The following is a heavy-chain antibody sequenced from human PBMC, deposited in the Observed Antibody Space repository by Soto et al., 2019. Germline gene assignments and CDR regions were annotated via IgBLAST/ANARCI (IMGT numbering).Heavy chain of an antibody. CDR3: ARGRHYYDSSGYELDPSFDY. CDR1: GGSFSGYY. D-gene: IGHD3-22*01. V-gene: IGHV4-34*01. Sequence: TLSLTCAVYGGSFSGYYWSWIRQPPGKGLEWIGEINHSGSTNYNPSLKSRVTISVDTSKNQFSLKLSSVTAADTAVYYCARGRHYYDSSGYELDPSFDYWGQGTLVTVSS. CDR2: INHSGST. J-gene: IGHJ4*02.